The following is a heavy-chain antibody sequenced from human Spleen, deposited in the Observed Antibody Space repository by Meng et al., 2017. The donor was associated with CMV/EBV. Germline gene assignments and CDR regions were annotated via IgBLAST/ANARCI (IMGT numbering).Heavy chain of an antibody. CDR3: TSNALDDFWSGYPF. D-gene: IGHD3-3*01. V-gene: IGHV3-73*01. CDR2: IRSKANSYAT. J-gene: IGHJ4*02. Sequence: GGSLRLSCAASGFTFSGSAMHWVRQASGKGLEWVGRIRSKANSYATAHAASVKGRFTISRDDSKNTAYLQMNSLKTEDTAVYYCTSNALDDFWSGYPFWGQGTLVTVSS. CDR1: GFTFSGSA.